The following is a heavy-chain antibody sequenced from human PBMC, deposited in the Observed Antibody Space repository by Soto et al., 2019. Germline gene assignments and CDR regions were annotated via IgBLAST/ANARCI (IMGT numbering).Heavy chain of an antibody. CDR3: AKGDFWSGYSSPYGLDV. V-gene: IGHV3-9*01. CDR2: ISWNSGSI. CDR1: GFTLDDYA. D-gene: IGHD3-3*01. J-gene: IGHJ6*02. Sequence: PGGSLRLSCAASGFTLDDYAMHWVRQAPGKGLEWVSGISWNSGSIGYADSVKGRFTISRDNAKNSLYLQMNSLRAEDTALYYCAKGDFWSGYSSPYGLDVWGQVTTVTFSS.